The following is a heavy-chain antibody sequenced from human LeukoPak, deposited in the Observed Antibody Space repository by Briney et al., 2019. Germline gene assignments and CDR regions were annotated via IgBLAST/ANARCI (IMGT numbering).Heavy chain of an antibody. CDR2: IIPIFGTA. J-gene: IGHJ6*03. D-gene: IGHD3-3*01. Sequence: GASVKVSCKASGYTFTGYYMHWVRQAPGQGLEWMGGIIPIFGTANYAQKFQGRVTITADKSTSTAYMELSSLRSEDTAVYYCARSPLSSGIYYYMDVWGKGTTVTVSS. CDR1: GYTFTGYY. CDR3: ARSPLSSGIYYYMDV. V-gene: IGHV1-69*06.